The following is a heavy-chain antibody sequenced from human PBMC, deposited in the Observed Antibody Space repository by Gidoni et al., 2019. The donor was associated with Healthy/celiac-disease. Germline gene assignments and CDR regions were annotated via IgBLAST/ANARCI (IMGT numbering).Heavy chain of an antibody. D-gene: IGHD6-19*01. V-gene: IGHV3-30*18. CDR2: ISYDGSNK. CDR3: AKDIDSSGFLN. CDR1: GFPFSSYG. J-gene: IGHJ4*02. Sequence: QVQLVESGGGGVQPGRSLRLCCAAYGFPFSSYGMHWVRQAPGKGLELVAVISYDGSNKYYADSVKGRFTISRDNSKNTLYLQMNSLRAEDTAVYYCAKDIDSSGFLNWGQGTLVTVSS.